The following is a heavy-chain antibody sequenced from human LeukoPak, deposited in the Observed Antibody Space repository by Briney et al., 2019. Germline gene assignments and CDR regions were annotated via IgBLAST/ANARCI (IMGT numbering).Heavy chain of an antibody. CDR1: GYTVTSYY. CDR2: INPSGGST. J-gene: IGHJ4*02. Sequence: GASVKAACKAAGYTVTSYYMHWVRQAPGQGLEWMGIINPSGGSTSYAQKFQGRVTMTRDMSTSTVYMELSSLRSEDTAVYYCARADGGNSFSFDYWGQGTLVTVSS. D-gene: IGHD4-23*01. V-gene: IGHV1-46*01. CDR3: ARADGGNSFSFDY.